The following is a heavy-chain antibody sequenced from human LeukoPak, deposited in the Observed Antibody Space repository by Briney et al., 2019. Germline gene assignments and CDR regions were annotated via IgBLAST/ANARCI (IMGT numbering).Heavy chain of an antibody. J-gene: IGHJ4*02. Sequence: ASVKVSCKASGYTFTYRYLHWVRQAPGQALEWMGWITPFNGNTNYAQKFQDRVTITRDRSMSTAYMELSSLRSEDTAMYYCARALGKWELFNWGQGTLVTVSS. D-gene: IGHD1-26*01. V-gene: IGHV1-45*02. CDR3: ARALGKWELFN. CDR1: GYTFTYRY. CDR2: ITPFNGNT.